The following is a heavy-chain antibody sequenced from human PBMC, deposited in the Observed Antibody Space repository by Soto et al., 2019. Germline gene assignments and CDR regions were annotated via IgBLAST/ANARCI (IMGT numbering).Heavy chain of an antibody. CDR1: GFTFSSYA. J-gene: IGHJ4*02. CDR2: ISYDGSNK. Sequence: QVQLVESGGGVVQPGRSLRLSCAASGFTFSSYAMNWVRQAPGKGLEWVAVISYDGSNKYYADSVKGRFTISRDNSKNTVYLQMSSLKTEDTAVYFCANQIRYFDWFFPFDYWGQGTLDTVSS. D-gene: IGHD3-9*01. V-gene: IGHV3-30-3*01. CDR3: ANQIRYFDWFFPFDY.